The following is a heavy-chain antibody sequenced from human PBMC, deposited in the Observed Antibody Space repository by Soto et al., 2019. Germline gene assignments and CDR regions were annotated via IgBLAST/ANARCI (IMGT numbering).Heavy chain of an antibody. CDR2: IWYDGSNK. CDR3: AGDRYSSGWYDLDY. CDR1: GFTFSSYG. Sequence: QAQLVETGGGVVQPGRSLRLSCAATGFTFSSYGMHWDRQAPGKGLEWVAVIWYDGSNKYYADSVKGRFTISRDNSKNTLYLQMNSLRVEDTAVYYCAGDRYSSGWYDLDYWGQGTLVTVSS. J-gene: IGHJ4*02. V-gene: IGHV3-33*01. D-gene: IGHD6-19*01.